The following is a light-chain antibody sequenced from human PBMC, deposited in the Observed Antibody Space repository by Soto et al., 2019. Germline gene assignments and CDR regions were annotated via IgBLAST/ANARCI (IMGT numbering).Light chain of an antibody. V-gene: IGKV3D-7*01. J-gene: IGKJ5*01. CDR3: EQYNNWFSIT. Sequence: EIVLTQSPATLSLSPGERATLSCRASQTVSISYLAWYQQKFGQAPRLLIYRASARATGIPARFSGSGFGTKFTLTISSLQPEDFAVYYCEQYNNWFSITFGQGTRLEIK. CDR2: RAS. CDR1: QTVSISY.